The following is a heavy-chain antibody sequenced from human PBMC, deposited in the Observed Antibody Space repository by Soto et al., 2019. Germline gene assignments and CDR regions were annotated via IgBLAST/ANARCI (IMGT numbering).Heavy chain of an antibody. Sequence: GGSLRLSCAASGFTFSSYAMSWVRQAPGKGLEWVSAISGSGGSTYYADSVKGRFTISRDNSKNTLYLQMNSLRAEDTAVYYCAKVRGYIAARRIVGAFDIWGQGTMVTVSS. D-gene: IGHD6-6*01. CDR1: GFTFSSYA. CDR3: AKVRGYIAARRIVGAFDI. V-gene: IGHV3-23*01. J-gene: IGHJ3*02. CDR2: ISGSGGST.